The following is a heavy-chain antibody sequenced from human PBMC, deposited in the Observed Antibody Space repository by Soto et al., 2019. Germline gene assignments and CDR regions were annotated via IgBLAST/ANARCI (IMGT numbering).Heavy chain of an antibody. D-gene: IGHD2-2*01. Sequence: ASVKVSCKASGGTFSSYAISWVRQAPGQGLEWMGGIIPIFGTANYAQKFQGRVTIAADESTSTAYMELSSLRSEDTAVYYCARDIVVVPAAMGWFDPWGQGTLVTVSS. V-gene: IGHV1-69*13. J-gene: IGHJ5*02. CDR1: GGTFSSYA. CDR3: ARDIVVVPAAMGWFDP. CDR2: IIPIFGTA.